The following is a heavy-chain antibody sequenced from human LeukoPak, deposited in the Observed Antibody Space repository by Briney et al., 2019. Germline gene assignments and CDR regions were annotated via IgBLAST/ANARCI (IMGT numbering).Heavy chain of an antibody. Sequence: GGSLRLSCAASKFTFSTFSMSWVRQAPGKGLEWVSSISGSGGYTYYADSVKGRFTISRDNSKNTLYLQMNSLRAEDTAVYYCARLLRGLWFGEGGQGTLVTVSS. J-gene: IGHJ4*02. D-gene: IGHD3-10*01. CDR2: ISGSGGYT. CDR1: KFTFSTFS. CDR3: ARLLRGLWFGE. V-gene: IGHV3-23*01.